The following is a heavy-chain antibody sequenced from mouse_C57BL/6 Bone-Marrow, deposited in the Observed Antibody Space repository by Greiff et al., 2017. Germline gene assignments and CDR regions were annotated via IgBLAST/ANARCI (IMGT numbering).Heavy chain of an antibody. CDR3: ARRSGWYFDV. D-gene: IGHD1-3*01. V-gene: IGHV8-12*01. CDR2: IYWDDDK. Sequence: QVTLNVSGPGILQSSQTLSLTCSFSGFSLSTSGMGVSWIRQPSGKGLEWLAHIYWDDDKRYNPSLKSRLTISKDTSRNQVFLKITSVDTADTAPYYCARRSGWYFDVWGTGTTVTVSS. J-gene: IGHJ1*03. CDR1: GFSLSTSGMG.